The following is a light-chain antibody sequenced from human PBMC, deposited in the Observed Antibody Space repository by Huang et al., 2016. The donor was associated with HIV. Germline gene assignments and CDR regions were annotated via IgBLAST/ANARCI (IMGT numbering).Light chain of an antibody. CDR1: QSVSSY. CDR3: QHRSNWPPWT. V-gene: IGKV3-11*01. J-gene: IGKJ1*01. Sequence: EIVLTQSPATLSLSPGERATLSCRASQSVSSYLAWYQQKPGQAPRLLIYDASNRATGIPARFSGSGSGTDVTLTISSLEPEDFAVYYCQHRSNWPPWTFGQGTEVEVK. CDR2: DAS.